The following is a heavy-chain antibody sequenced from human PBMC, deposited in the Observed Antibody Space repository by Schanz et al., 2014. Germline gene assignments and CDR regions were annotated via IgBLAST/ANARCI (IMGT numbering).Heavy chain of an antibody. CDR3: VKDDRGDVVVVAANY. CDR2: ISWNSGSI. D-gene: IGHD2-15*01. Sequence: EVQLVESGGGLVQPGRSLRLSCAASGFTFDDYAMHWVRQAPGKGLEWVSGISWNSGSIGYADSVKGRFTISRDNSRNTVYLQMSSLRAEDTAVYYCVKDDRGDVVVVAANYWGQGTLVTVSS. J-gene: IGHJ4*02. V-gene: IGHV3-9*01. CDR1: GFTFDDYA.